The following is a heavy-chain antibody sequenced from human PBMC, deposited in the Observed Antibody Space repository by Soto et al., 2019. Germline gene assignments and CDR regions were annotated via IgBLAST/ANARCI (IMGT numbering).Heavy chain of an antibody. D-gene: IGHD6-6*01. CDR2: IYHSGST. CDR1: GGSISSSNW. J-gene: IGHJ4*02. V-gene: IGHV4-4*02. Sequence: SETLSLTCAVSGGSISSSNWWSWVRQPPGKGLEWIGEIYHSGSTNYNPSLKSRVTISVDKSKNQFSLKLSSVTAADTAVYYCARDSRDSSSPGSIDYWGQGTLVTVSS. CDR3: ARDSRDSSSPGSIDY.